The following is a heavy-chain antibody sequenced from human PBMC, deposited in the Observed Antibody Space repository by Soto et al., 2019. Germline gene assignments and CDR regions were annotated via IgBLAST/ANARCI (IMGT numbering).Heavy chain of an antibody. Sequence: PSETLSLTCTVSGGSIRTGDYYWTWIRQPPGKGLEWIGYIHYSGRTYYNPSLRSRLTTSVDTSKNQFSLKLNSVTAADTAVYYCAREGAVAGGFDYSGQGTLVTVSS. D-gene: IGHD6-19*01. CDR1: GGSIRTGDYY. J-gene: IGHJ4*02. V-gene: IGHV4-30-4*01. CDR3: AREGAVAGGFDY. CDR2: IHYSGRT.